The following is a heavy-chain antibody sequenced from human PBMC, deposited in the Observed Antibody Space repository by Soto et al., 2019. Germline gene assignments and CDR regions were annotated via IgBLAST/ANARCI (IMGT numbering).Heavy chain of an antibody. V-gene: IGHV3-33*01. D-gene: IGHD6-6*01. J-gene: IGHJ6*02. Sequence: PGGSLRLSCAASGFTFSSYGMHWVRQAPGKGLEWVAVIWYDGSNKYYADSVKGRFTIPRDNSKNTLYLQMNSLRAEDTAVYYCARGAVSSSGLMDVWGQGTTVTVSS. CDR1: GFTFSSYG. CDR3: ARGAVSSSGLMDV. CDR2: IWYDGSNK.